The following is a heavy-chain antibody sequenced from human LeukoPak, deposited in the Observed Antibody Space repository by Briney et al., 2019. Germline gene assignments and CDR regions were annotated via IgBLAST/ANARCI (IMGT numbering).Heavy chain of an antibody. D-gene: IGHD6-13*01. J-gene: IGHJ6*02. CDR1: GFTFSSYA. CDR3: AKESSSWYEYYYYGMDV. CDR2: ISGSGGST. V-gene: IGHV3-23*01. Sequence: GGSLRLSCAASGFTFSSYAMSWVRQAPGKGLEWVSAISGSGGSTYYADSVKGRFTISRDNSKNTLYLQMNSLRAEDTAVYYCAKESSSWYEYYYYGMDVWGQGTTVTVSS.